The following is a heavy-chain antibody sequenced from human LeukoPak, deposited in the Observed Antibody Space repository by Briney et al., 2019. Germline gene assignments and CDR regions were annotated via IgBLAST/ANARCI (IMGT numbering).Heavy chain of an antibody. CDR1: GFTFSSYS. V-gene: IGHV3-21*06. J-gene: IGHJ6*02. CDR2: ISKSSGYI. D-gene: IGHD3-10*01. Sequence: GGSLRLSCAASGFTFSSYSMNWVRQAPGKGLEWVSSISKSSGYIYYADSVKDRFTISRDNAKNSLYLQINSLRAEDTAVYYCARDFEGIYYYGMDVWGQGTTVTVSS. CDR3: ARDFEGIYYYGMDV.